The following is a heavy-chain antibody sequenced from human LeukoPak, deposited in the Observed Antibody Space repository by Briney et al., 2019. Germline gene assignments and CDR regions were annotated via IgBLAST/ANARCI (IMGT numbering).Heavy chain of an antibody. CDR1: GGSISSGSYY. D-gene: IGHD6-13*01. Sequence: SQTLSLTCTVSGGSISSGSYYWSWIRQPAGKGLEWIGRIYTSGSTNYNPSLKSRVTISVDTSKNQFSLKLSSVTAADTAVYYCARAAAGTNYYYYMDVWGKGTTVTISS. CDR2: IYTSGST. J-gene: IGHJ6*03. CDR3: ARAAAGTNYYYYMDV. V-gene: IGHV4-61*02.